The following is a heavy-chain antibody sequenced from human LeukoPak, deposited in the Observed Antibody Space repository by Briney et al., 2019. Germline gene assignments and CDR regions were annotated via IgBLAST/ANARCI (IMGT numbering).Heavy chain of an antibody. CDR2: INPSAGGT. V-gene: IGHV1-46*01. J-gene: IGHJ4*02. CDR3: ARGGCSDGRCLDYY. Sequence: AASVKVSCKASGYTFTTYHIHWVRQAPGQGLEWMGVINPSAGGTSYAQKFQGRVTMTRDTSTSTVYMDLSSLRSEDTAVYYCARGGCSDGRCLDYYWGQGTLVTVSS. D-gene: IGHD2-15*01. CDR1: GYTFTTYH.